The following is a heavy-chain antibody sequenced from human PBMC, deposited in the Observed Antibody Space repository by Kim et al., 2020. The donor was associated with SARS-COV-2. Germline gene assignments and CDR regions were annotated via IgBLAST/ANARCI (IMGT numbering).Heavy chain of an antibody. D-gene: IGHD1-7*01. Sequence: GGSLRLSCAASGFTFSSYGMHWVRQAPGKGLEWVAVIWYDGSNKYYADSVKGRFTISRDNSKNTLYLQMNSLRAEDTAVYYCAKEGQKKLPKNGAFDYWGQGTLVTVSS. CDR3: AKEGQKKLPKNGAFDY. J-gene: IGHJ4*02. CDR2: IWYDGSNK. V-gene: IGHV3-33*06. CDR1: GFTFSSYG.